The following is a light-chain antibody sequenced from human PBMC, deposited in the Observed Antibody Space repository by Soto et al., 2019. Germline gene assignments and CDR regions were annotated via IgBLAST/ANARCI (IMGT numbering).Light chain of an antibody. CDR1: QSISSW. CDR3: QQYNSPDT. Sequence: DIQMTQSPSTLSASVGDRVTITCRASQSISSWLAWYQQKPGKAPKLLIYDASSLESGVPSRFSGSGSGTEFTLTISSLQPDDFATYYGQQYNSPDTFGQGTKLEIK. J-gene: IGKJ2*01. V-gene: IGKV1-5*01. CDR2: DAS.